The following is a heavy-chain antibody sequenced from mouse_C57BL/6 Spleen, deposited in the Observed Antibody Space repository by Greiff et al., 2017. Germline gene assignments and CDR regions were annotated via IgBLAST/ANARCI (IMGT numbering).Heavy chain of an antibody. CDR3: ALYGSSQGYYAMDY. D-gene: IGHD1-1*01. Sequence: QVTLQVSGPGLLQPSQTLSLSCSFSGFSLSTFGMGVGWIRQPSGQGLEWLVHTWWDDAKYYNPALKSRLTNTKDTSKNQEFLKIANVDTADTATDYGALYGSSQGYYAMDYWGQGTSVTVSS. J-gene: IGHJ4*01. V-gene: IGHV8-8*01. CDR1: GFSLSTFGMG. CDR2: TWWDDAK.